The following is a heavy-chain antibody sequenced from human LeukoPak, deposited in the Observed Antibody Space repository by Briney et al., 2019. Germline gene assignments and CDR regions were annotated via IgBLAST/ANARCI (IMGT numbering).Heavy chain of an antibody. CDR2: IYPDDSDT. CDR1: GYSFTSYW. V-gene: IGHV5-51*01. J-gene: IGHJ6*03. Sequence: GESLKISCKGSGYSFTSYWIGWVRQMPGKGLEWMGIIYPDDSDTRYSPSFEGQVIISVDKSISTAYLHWSSLKPSDTATYYCARHGHCTNGVCYSNYYYYMDVWGKGTTVTVSS. CDR3: ARHGHCTNGVCYSNYYYYMDV. D-gene: IGHD2-8*01.